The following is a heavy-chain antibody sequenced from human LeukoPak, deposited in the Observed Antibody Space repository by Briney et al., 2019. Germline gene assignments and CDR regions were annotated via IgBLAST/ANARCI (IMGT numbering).Heavy chain of an antibody. J-gene: IGHJ4*02. V-gene: IGHV3-23*01. CDR1: GFTFSSYT. CDR3: AKFSPYGGNSY. CDR2: ISGSGSNT. Sequence: GGSLRLSCAASGFTFSSYTMSWVRQAPGKGREWVSAISGSGSNTYYADSVKGGFTISRDNSKDTLYLQMNSLRVEDTAVYYCAKFSPYGGNSYWGQGTLVTVSS. D-gene: IGHD4-23*01.